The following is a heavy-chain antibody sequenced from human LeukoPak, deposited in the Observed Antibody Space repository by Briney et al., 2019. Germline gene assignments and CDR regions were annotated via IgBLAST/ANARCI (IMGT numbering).Heavy chain of an antibody. CDR2: IYYSGST. CDR3: ARHTPWFGESLDAFDI. Sequence: SETLSLTCTVSGGSISSYYWSWIRQPPGKGLEWIGYIYYSGSTNYNPSLKSRVTISVDTSKNQFSLKLSSVTAADTAVYYCARHTPWFGESLDAFDIWGQGTMVTVSS. V-gene: IGHV4-59*08. D-gene: IGHD3-10*01. J-gene: IGHJ3*02. CDR1: GGSISSYY.